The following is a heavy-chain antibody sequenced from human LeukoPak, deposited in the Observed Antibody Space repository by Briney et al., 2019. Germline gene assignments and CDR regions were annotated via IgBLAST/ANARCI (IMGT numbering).Heavy chain of an antibody. J-gene: IGHJ4*02. D-gene: IGHD6-13*01. Sequence: SETLSLTCTVSGGSISSSSSYWGWIREPPGKGLEWIGSIYYSGSTYYNPSLKSRVTISVDTSKNPFSLKLSSVTAADTAVYYCARENQIVAAGTTDFDYWGQGTLVTVSS. CDR1: GGSISSSSSY. CDR2: IYYSGST. CDR3: ARENQIVAAGTTDFDY. V-gene: IGHV4-39*07.